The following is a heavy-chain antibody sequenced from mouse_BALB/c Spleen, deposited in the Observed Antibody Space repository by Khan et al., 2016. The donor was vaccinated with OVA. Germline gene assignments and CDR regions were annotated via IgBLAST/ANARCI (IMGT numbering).Heavy chain of an antibody. Sequence: EVELVESGGGLVQPGGSLKLSCAASGFNFSSYGMSWVRQTPDKRLELVATINSHGGSTYYPDSVKGRFTISRDIAKNPPNLQMSSRKSEDTAMYYCARMARTINWGQGTTLTVSS. CDR2: INSHGGST. V-gene: IGHV5-6-3*01. J-gene: IGHJ2*01. CDR3: ARMARTIN. CDR1: GFNFSSYG.